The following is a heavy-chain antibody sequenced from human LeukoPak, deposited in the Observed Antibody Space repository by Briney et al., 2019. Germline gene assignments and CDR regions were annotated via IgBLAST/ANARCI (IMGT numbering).Heavy chain of an antibody. CDR3: ARDRGVAAAYFDY. J-gene: IGHJ4*02. Sequence: GGSLRLSCAASGFTFSSYGMHWVRQAPGKGLEWVAVIWYDGSNKYYADSVKGRFTLSRDNSKNTLYLQMNSLRAEDTAVYYCARDRGVAAAYFDYWGQGTLVTVSS. V-gene: IGHV3-33*01. CDR1: GFTFSSYG. CDR2: IWYDGSNK. D-gene: IGHD6-13*01.